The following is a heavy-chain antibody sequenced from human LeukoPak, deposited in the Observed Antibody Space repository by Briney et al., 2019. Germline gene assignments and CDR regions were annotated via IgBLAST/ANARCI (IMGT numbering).Heavy chain of an antibody. D-gene: IGHD3-3*01. V-gene: IGHV3-30*18. CDR1: GFTFSNHD. CDR2: LSYDGTNQ. J-gene: IGHJ4*02. CDR3: AKENDFVY. Sequence: PGGSLRLSYAASGFTFSNHDMHWVRPAPGKGLEWLAVLSYDGTNQYHPASVKGRFTSSRDNSKSTLYLQMNSLRAEDTAVYYCAKENDFVYWGEATLVTVP.